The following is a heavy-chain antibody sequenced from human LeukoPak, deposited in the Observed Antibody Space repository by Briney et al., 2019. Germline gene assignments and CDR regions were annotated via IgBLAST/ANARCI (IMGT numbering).Heavy chain of an antibody. J-gene: IGHJ4*02. D-gene: IGHD5-12*01. CDR1: GFTFSSYG. V-gene: IGHV3-30*18. Sequence: RGSPSLSCAASGFTFSSYGMHWVRQAPGKGLEWVASISYDGRNKEYVDSVKGRFTISRDNSKKTLYLQMSSLSAEDTAVYYCAKDRGYSHGFEYWGQGTLVTVSS. CDR3: AKDRGYSHGFEY. CDR2: ISYDGRNK.